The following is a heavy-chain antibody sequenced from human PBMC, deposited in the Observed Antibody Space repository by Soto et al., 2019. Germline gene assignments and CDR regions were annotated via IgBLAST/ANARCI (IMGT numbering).Heavy chain of an antibody. Sequence: EVQLVESGGGLVQPGGSLRLSCAASGFTFSSYDMHWVRQATGKGLEWVSAIGTAGDTYYPGSVKGRFTISRENAKNSLYLQMNSLRAEDTVVYYCARARWHMIVDAFDIWGQGTMVTVSS. J-gene: IGHJ3*02. D-gene: IGHD3-22*01. V-gene: IGHV3-13*01. CDR1: GFTFSSYD. CDR2: IGTAGDT. CDR3: ARARWHMIVDAFDI.